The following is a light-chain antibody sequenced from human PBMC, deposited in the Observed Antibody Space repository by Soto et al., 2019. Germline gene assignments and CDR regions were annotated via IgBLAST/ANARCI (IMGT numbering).Light chain of an antibody. J-gene: IGKJ1*01. CDR1: QSISNW. CDR3: QQYGSSPRT. CDR2: HAS. Sequence: DVQMTQSPSTLPASVGDRVTITCRASQSISNWLAWYQQKPGTAPKVLIYHASNLQSGVPSRFSGSGSGTEFTLTISSLQSEDFAVYYCQQYGSSPRTFGQGTKVAIK. V-gene: IGKV1-5*01.